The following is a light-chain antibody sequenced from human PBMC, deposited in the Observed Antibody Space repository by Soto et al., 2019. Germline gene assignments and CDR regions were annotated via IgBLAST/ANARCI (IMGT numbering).Light chain of an antibody. CDR3: QQSYNTPPYT. V-gene: IGKV1-39*01. CDR2: AAY. CDR1: QYINNY. Sequence: DIQMTQSPSSLSTSVGDRVTITCRASQYINNYLNWYQQKPGKAPKLLIFAAYNLQSGVPSRFNGSGSGTDFTLTISSLHPEDFATYYCQQSYNTPPYTFGQGTKLDMK. J-gene: IGKJ2*01.